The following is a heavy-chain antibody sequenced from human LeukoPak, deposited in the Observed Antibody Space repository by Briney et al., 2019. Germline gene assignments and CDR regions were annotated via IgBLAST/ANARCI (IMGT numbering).Heavy chain of an antibody. J-gene: IGHJ4*02. Sequence: GGSLRLSCAASGFSFSTYWMSWVRQAPGKGLEWVANIKQDGSEKYYVDSVKGRFTISRDNARNSLYLQINSLRAEDTAVFYCARLPGSGYPFDSWGQGTLVTVSS. D-gene: IGHD3-22*01. CDR3: ARLPGSGYPFDS. V-gene: IGHV3-7*01. CDR2: IKQDGSEK. CDR1: GFSFSTYW.